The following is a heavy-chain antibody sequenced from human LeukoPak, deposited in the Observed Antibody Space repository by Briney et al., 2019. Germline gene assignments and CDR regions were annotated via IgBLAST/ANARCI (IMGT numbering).Heavy chain of an antibody. V-gene: IGHV4-59*08. CDR2: IYYSGST. CDR1: GGSISSYY. Sequence: SETLSLTCTVSGGSISSYYWSWIRQPPGKGLEWIGYIYYSGSTNYNPSLKSRVTISVDTSKNQFSLKLSSVAAADTAVYYCARTVGSWDWFDPWGQGTLVTVSS. J-gene: IGHJ5*02. CDR3: ARTVGSWDWFDP. D-gene: IGHD6-13*01.